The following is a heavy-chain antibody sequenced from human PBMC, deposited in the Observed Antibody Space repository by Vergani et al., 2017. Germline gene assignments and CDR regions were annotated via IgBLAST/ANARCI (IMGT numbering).Heavy chain of an antibody. Sequence: QVQLVESGGGVVQPGRSLRLSCAASGFTFSSYAMHWVRQAPGKGLEWVAVISYDGSNKYYADSVKGRFTISRDNSKNTLYLQMNSLRAEDTAVYYCARDPNYYDSSGYYYYFDYWGQGTLVTVSS. CDR3: ARDPNYYDSSGYYYYFDY. CDR1: GFTFSSYA. V-gene: IGHV3-30*04. D-gene: IGHD3-22*01. J-gene: IGHJ4*02. CDR2: ISYDGSNK.